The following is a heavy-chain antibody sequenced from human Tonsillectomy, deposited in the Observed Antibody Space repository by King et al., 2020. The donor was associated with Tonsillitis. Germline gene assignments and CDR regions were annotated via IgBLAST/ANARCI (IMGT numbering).Heavy chain of an antibody. CDR3: AREGVXTYEGWFDP. J-gene: IGHJ5*02. Sequence: QLVQSGAEVKKPGSSVKVSCKAPGGTFDNYAISWLRQAPGQGLEWMGRIIPLFRSTDYVQKFQGRVTITADKSTRTAYMELRSLRSDDTAVYYCAREGVXTYEGWFDPWGQXTVVTVSS. D-gene: IGHD3-22*01. CDR1: GGTFDNYA. CDR2: IIPLFRST. V-gene: IGHV1-69*06.